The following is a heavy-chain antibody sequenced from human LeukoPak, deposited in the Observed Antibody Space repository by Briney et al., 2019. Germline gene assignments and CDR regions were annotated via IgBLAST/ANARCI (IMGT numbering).Heavy chain of an antibody. J-gene: IGHJ6*03. D-gene: IGHD2-15*01. Sequence: PSETLSLTCTVSGGSISSYYWSWIRQPPGKGLEWIGYIYYSGSTNYNPSLKSRVTISVDTSKDQFSLKLSSVTAADTAVYYCARHAGVSLGDYYYYMDVWGKGTTVTISS. CDR2: IYYSGST. V-gene: IGHV4-59*08. CDR3: ARHAGVSLGDYYYYMDV. CDR1: GGSISSYY.